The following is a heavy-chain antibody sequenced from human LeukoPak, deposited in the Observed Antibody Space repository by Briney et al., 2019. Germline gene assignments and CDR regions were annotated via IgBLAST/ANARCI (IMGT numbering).Heavy chain of an antibody. CDR3: AKDMGAGYYYDSSGYLFDY. CDR1: GFTFDDYA. V-gene: IGHV3-9*01. Sequence: GGSLRLSCAASGFTFDDYAMHWVRQAPGKGLEWVSGISWNSGSICYADSVKGRFTISRDNAKNSLYLQMNSLRAEDTALYYCAKDMGAGYYYDSSGYLFDYWGQGTLVTVSS. J-gene: IGHJ4*02. CDR2: ISWNSGSI. D-gene: IGHD3-22*01.